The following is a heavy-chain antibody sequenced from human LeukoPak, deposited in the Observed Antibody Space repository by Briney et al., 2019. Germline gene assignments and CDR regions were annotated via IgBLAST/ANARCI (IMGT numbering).Heavy chain of an antibody. J-gene: IGHJ4*02. D-gene: IGHD1-1*01. V-gene: IGHV4-4*02. CDR1: GASISSGFW. CDR3: ARSDDHYFDY. Sequence: SGTLSLTCAVSGASISSGFWWSWVRPPPGKGLEWIGEIYNSGVTNYNPSLKSRVTVSVDKSKNQFSLKLKSVTAADTAVYYCARSDDHYFDYWGQGTLVTVSS. CDR2: IYNSGVT.